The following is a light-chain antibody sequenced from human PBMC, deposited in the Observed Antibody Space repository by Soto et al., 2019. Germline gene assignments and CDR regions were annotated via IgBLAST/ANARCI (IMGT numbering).Light chain of an antibody. CDR2: AAS. Sequence: IQLTQSPSSLSASVGARVSITCRASQGISSYLAWYQQKPGKAPKLLIYAASSVQSGVPLRFSGSGSGTDFTLTISSLQPEDFATYYCEQTYSTPVTFGQGTRLEIK. J-gene: IGKJ5*01. CDR1: QGISSY. CDR3: EQTYSTPVT. V-gene: IGKV1-39*01.